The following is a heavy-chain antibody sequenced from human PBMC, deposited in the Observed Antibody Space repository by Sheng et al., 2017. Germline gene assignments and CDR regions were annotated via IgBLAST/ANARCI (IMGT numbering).Heavy chain of an antibody. CDR1: GGSVSSGSYY. CDR3: ASQRYCTNGVCIDY. J-gene: IGHJ4*02. D-gene: IGHD2-8*01. Sequence: QVQLQESGPGLVKPSETLSLTCTVSGGSVSSGSYYWSWIRQPPGKGLEWIGYIYYSGSTNYNPSLKSRVTISVDTSKNQFSLKLSSVTAADTAVYYCASQRYCTNGVCIDYWGQGNPGHRLL. V-gene: IGHV4-61*01. CDR2: IYYSGST.